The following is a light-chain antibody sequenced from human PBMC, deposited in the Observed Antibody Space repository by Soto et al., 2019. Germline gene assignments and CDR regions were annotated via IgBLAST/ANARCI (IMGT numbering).Light chain of an antibody. J-gene: IGKJ5*01. CDR1: QSIRSY. V-gene: IGKV1-39*01. CDR3: QQSYSTLGT. CDR2: AAS. Sequence: DIQMTQSPSSLSASVGDRVTITCRASQSIRSYLNWYQQKPGKAPKLLIYAASSLQSGVPSRFSGSRSGTDFTLTISSLQPEDFETYYFQQSYSTLGTFGQGTRL.